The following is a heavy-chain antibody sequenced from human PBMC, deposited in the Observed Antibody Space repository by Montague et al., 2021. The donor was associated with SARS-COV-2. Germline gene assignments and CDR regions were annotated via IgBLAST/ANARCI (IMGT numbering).Heavy chain of an antibody. V-gene: IGHV4-59*08. CDR3: SRHYSATLPAVY. CDR1: GGSISSFY. CDR2: ISVSGST. J-gene: IGHJ4*02. Sequence: SETLSLTCTVSGGSISSFYWSWFRQPPGKGLERIGYISVSGSTNYNSSLSSRATMSVDTSKNQFSLKVKSVTAADTAVYYCSRHYSATLPAVYWGQGTLVTVSS. D-gene: IGHD2-15*01.